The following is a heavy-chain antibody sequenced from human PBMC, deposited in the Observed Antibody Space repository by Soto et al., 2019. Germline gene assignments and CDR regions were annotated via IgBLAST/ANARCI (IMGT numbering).Heavy chain of an antibody. D-gene: IGHD2-2*01. CDR1: GCTFSSYG. J-gene: IGHJ6*02. CDR3: AKELRDRTVYCSSTSCSHGMDV. V-gene: IGHV3-30*18. Sequence: XGSLRLSCAASGCTFSSYGMHWVRQAPGKGLDWVAVISFNGSNKYYADSVKGRFTISRDNSKNTVYLQMNSLRAEDTAVYYCAKELRDRTVYCSSTSCSHGMDVWGQGTTVTVSS. CDR2: ISFNGSNK.